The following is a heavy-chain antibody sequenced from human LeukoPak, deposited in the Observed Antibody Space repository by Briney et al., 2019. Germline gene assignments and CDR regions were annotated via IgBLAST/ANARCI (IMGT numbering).Heavy chain of an antibody. V-gene: IGHV1-69*04. CDR2: IIPILGIA. CDR1: GYTLSELS. J-gene: IGHJ5*02. Sequence: GASVKVSCKVSGYTLSELSMHWVRQAPGQGLEWMGRIIPILGIANYAQKFQGRVTITADKSTSTAYMELSSLRSEDTAVYYCARELYSGSYFYWFDPWGQGTLVTVSS. CDR3: ARELYSGSYFYWFDP. D-gene: IGHD1-26*01.